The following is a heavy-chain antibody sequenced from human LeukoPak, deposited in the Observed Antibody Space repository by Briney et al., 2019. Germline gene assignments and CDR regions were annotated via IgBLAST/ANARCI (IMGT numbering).Heavy chain of an antibody. J-gene: IGHJ4*02. CDR1: GFTVSNAW. Sequence: GGSLRLSCAASGFTVSNAWMSWVRQAPGKGLEWVGRIKRKTDEGTTDYAAPVRGRFTISRDDSKNTLYLQMNSLKSDDTAVYYCTTDGASGSRTAGYWGQGTLVTVSS. CDR3: TTDGASGSRTAGY. CDR2: IKRKTDEGTT. D-gene: IGHD1-26*01. V-gene: IGHV3-15*01.